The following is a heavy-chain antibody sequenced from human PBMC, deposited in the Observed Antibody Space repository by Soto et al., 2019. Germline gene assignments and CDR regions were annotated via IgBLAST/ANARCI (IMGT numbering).Heavy chain of an antibody. J-gene: IGHJ6*02. D-gene: IGHD1-7*01. CDR2: ISGSSSGT. V-gene: IGHV3-23*01. Sequence: EARLLEAGGGLMKPGGSLRLSCEASGVNFGDYAMSWVRHAPGKGLEWVSGISGSSSGTYYTDSVKGRVTISRDNSKNTVYLQMNSVRGEDTTVSYCAKDRSQNFWVYYYAMDVWGQGTAVTVSS. CDR3: AKDRSQNFWVYYYAMDV. CDR1: GVNFGDYA.